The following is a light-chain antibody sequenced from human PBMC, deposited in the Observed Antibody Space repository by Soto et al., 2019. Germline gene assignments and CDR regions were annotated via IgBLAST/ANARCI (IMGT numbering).Light chain of an antibody. CDR1: SSNIGKNS. J-gene: IGLJ3*02. CDR2: SNN. CDR3: AAWDDNLSGWV. V-gene: IGLV1-47*02. Sequence: QSVLTQPPSASGTPGQRVTISCSGSSSNIGKNSVNWYQQFPGTAPRLLMYSNNQRPSGVPGRFSVSKSGTSASLAISGLRSEDEADYYCAAWDDNLSGWVFGGGTKLTVL.